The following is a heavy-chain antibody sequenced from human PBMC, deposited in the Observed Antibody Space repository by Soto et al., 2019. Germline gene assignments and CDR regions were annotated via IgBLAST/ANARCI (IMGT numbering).Heavy chain of an antibody. CDR1: GFTFSSYS. J-gene: IGHJ4*02. Sequence: GGSLRLSCAASGFTFSSYSMNWVRQAPGKGLEWVSYISSSSSTIYYADSVKGRFTISRDNAKNSLYLQMNSLRDEDTAVYYCARDLRLWFGESEDYWGQGTLVTVSS. CDR2: ISSSSSTI. CDR3: ARDLRLWFGESEDY. V-gene: IGHV3-48*02. D-gene: IGHD3-10*01.